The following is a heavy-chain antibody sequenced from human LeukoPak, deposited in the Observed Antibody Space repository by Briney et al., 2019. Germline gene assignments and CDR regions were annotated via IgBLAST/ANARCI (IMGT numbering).Heavy chain of an antibody. Sequence: PSETLSVTCAVSGGTFSNSNWWSWVRQPPGKGLEWIGEIYHSGSTNNNPSLKSRVTISIDTSNNQFSMKQNSVTAADTAGYFCARLIRYCTTNSRYPFYLWGQGNLVNVSS. CDR1: GGTFSNSNW. J-gene: IGHJ5*02. D-gene: IGHD2-2*01. V-gene: IGHV4-4*02. CDR2: IYHSGST. CDR3: ARLIRYCTTNSRYPFYL.